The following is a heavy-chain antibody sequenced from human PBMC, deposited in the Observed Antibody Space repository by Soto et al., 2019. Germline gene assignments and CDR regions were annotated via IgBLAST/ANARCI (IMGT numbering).Heavy chain of an antibody. D-gene: IGHD2-2*01. Sequence: LSLTCAVSGYSISSGYYWGWMRQPPGKGLEWIGIIYHSGTTYYNPSLKGRVTISVDTSKKQFSLKLSSVTAADTAVYYCARVRCSSTSCSMHYYYGMDVWGQGTTVTVSS. J-gene: IGHJ6*02. CDR1: GYSISSGYY. CDR2: IYHSGTT. V-gene: IGHV4-38-2*01. CDR3: ARVRCSSTSCSMHYYYGMDV.